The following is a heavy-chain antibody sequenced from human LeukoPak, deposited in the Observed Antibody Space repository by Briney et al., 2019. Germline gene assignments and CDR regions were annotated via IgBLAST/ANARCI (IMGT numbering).Heavy chain of an antibody. D-gene: IGHD2-2*01. V-gene: IGHV1-69*01. CDR3: ARDGENYCSSTSCGWFDP. CDR2: IIPIFGTA. Sequence: ASVPVSCKASGGTFSSYAISWVRQAPGQGLEWMGGIIPIFGTANYAQKFQGRVTNTANESTSTAYMELNSLRSEDTAVYYCARDGENYCSSTSCGWFDPWGQGTLVTVSS. CDR1: GGTFSSYA. J-gene: IGHJ5*02.